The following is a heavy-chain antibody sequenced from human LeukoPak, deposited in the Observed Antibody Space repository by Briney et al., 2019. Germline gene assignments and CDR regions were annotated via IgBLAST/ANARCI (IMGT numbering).Heavy chain of an antibody. J-gene: IGHJ4*02. D-gene: IGHD3-10*01. Sequence: SQSRSLTCTVSGRSPRRLYCSWIRQPPGRVREWDGNIFSSGSTTYIPSVKSRVTISIDTSKNQCSLKWGFVTAADTAVYYCARHVLLRPSRFFDYWGQGALVTVSS. CDR2: IFSSGST. V-gene: IGHV4-59*08. CDR3: ARHVLLRPSRFFDY. CDR1: GRSPRRLY.